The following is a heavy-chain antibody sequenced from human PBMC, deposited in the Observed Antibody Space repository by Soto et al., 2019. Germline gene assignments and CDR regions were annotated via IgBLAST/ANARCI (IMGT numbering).Heavy chain of an antibody. D-gene: IGHD1-1*01. CDR1: AYTFTSYW. Sequence: GESLKISCTGSAYTFTSYWIGWVRQMPGKGLEWMGIIYPGDSDTRYSPSFQGQVTISADKSISTAYLQWSSLRASDTAMYYCARRGTQMAAPWDVWGQGTTVTVSS. CDR2: IYPGDSDT. J-gene: IGHJ6*02. CDR3: ARRGTQMAAPWDV. V-gene: IGHV5-51*01.